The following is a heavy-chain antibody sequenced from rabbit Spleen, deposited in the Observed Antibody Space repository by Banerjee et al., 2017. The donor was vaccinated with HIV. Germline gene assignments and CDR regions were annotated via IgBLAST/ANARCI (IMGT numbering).Heavy chain of an antibody. J-gene: IGHJ6*01. Sequence: QEQLEESGGDLVKPEGSLTLSCKASGFDFSRYGVSWVRQAPGKGLEWIGYIDPVFGSTYYASWVNGRFTISRHNAQNTLYLQLNSLTAADTATYFCARDTGSSFSSYGMDLWGPGTLVTVS. CDR2: IDPVFGST. D-gene: IGHD8-1*01. CDR1: GFDFSRYG. V-gene: IGHV1S47*01. CDR3: ARDTGSSFSSYGMDL.